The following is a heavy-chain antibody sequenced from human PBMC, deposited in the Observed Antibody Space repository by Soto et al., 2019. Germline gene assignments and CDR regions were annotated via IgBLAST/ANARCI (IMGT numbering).Heavy chain of an antibody. D-gene: IGHD3-10*01. J-gene: IGHJ3*01. V-gene: IGHV3-30*03. CDR2: ISYDGSNK. CDR3: ARGDRGGFDL. CDR1: GFTFSSYG. Sequence: GGSLRLSCAASGFTFSSYGMHWVRQAPGKGLEWVAVISYDGSNKYYADSVKGRFTISRDNSKNTLYLQMTSLRVDDTAVYFCARGDRGGFDLWGQGTMVTVSS.